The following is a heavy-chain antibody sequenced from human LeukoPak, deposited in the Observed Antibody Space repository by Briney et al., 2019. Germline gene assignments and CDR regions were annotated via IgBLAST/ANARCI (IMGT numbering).Heavy chain of an antibody. J-gene: IGHJ4*02. CDR2: IYYSGST. Sequence: SETLSLTCTVSGGSISSSSYYWGWIRQPPGTGLEWIGSIYYSGSTYYNPSLRSRVTMSVDTFKNQFSLKLSSVTAADTAVIYCARVTMVRGVIATFDYWGQGTLVTVSS. V-gene: IGHV4-39*01. CDR3: ARVTMVRGVIATFDY. CDR1: GGSISSSSYY. D-gene: IGHD3-10*01.